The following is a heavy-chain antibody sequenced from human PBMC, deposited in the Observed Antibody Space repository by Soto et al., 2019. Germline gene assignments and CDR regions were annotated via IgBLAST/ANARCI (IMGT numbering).Heavy chain of an antibody. CDR3: ARDQGVAVAGPFDY. CDR1: GGTFSSYA. V-gene: IGHV1-69*13. Sequence: SVKVSCEATGGTFSSYAISWVRQAPGQGLEWMGGIIPIFGTANYAQKFQGRVTITADESTSAAYMELSSLRSEDTAVYYCARDQGVAVAGPFDYWGQGTLVTVSS. CDR2: IIPIFGTA. D-gene: IGHD6-19*01. J-gene: IGHJ4*02.